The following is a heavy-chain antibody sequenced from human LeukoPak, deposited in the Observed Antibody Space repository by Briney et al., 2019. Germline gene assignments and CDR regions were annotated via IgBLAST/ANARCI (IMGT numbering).Heavy chain of an antibody. V-gene: IGHV4-59*01. D-gene: IGHD1-26*01. J-gene: IGHJ5*02. CDR1: GFTFDDYG. CDR3: ARDTGDSGSYYPFDP. CDR2: IYYSGST. Sequence: GSLRLSCAASGFTFDDYGMSWIRQPPGKGLEWIGYIYYSGSTNYNPSLKSRVTISVDTSKNQFSLKLSSVTAADTAVYYCARDTGDSGSYYPFDPWGQGTLVTVSS.